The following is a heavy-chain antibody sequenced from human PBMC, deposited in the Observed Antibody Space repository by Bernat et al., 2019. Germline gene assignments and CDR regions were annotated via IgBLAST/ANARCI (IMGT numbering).Heavy chain of an antibody. D-gene: IGHD3-10*01. J-gene: IGHJ4*02. CDR3: AKDRRLLWFGELFSLL. CDR1: GFTFSSYG. Sequence: QVQLVESGGGVVQPGRSLRLSCAASGFTFSSYGMHWVRQAPGKGLEWVAVISYDGSNKYYADCVKGRFTISRDNSKNTLYLQMNSLRADDTAVYYCAKDRRLLWFGELFSLLWGQGTLVTVSS. V-gene: IGHV3-30*18. CDR2: ISYDGSNK.